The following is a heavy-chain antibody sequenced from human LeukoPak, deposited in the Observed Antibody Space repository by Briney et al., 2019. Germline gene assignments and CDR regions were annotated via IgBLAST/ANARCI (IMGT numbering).Heavy chain of an antibody. CDR1: VFTISSHC. J-gene: IGHJ5*02. CDR3: AKDWGSSGWYNYFDP. CDR2: ISYNGNSK. Sequence: GGSLRLSCAVSVFTISSHCMHWVRQAPGKGLEWVAMISYNGNSKYYGDSVKGRFTISRDNSKDTLYLEMDSLRTEDTAVYYCAKDWGSSGWYNYFDPWGQGTLVTVSS. V-gene: IGHV3-30*18. D-gene: IGHD6-19*01.